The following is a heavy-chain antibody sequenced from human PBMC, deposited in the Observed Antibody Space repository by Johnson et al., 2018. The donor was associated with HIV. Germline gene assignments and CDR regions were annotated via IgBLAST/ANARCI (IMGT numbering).Heavy chain of an antibody. V-gene: IGHV3-30*03. CDR2: ISYDGSHK. CDR3: ATFGYTSGWIVTDDAFDV. Sequence: QVQLVESGGGVVQPGRSLRLSCAASGFTFRSYGMHWVRQAPGKGLEWVAVISYDGSHKYYGDSVKGRISISRDNSMNTLYLQMNSLRAEDTAVYYCATFGYTSGWIVTDDAFDVWGHGTLVTVSS. J-gene: IGHJ3*01. D-gene: IGHD6-19*01. CDR1: GFTFRSYG.